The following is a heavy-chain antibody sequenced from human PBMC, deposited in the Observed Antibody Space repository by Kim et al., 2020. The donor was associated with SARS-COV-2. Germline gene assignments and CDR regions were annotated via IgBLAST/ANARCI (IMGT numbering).Heavy chain of an antibody. Sequence: GGSLRLSCAASGFTFSSYGMHWVRQAPGKGLEGVAVIWYDGSNKYYADSVKGRFTNSRDNSKNTLYLQMNSLRAEDTALYYCARDRGSGWYGYFDYWGQGTLVTVSS. J-gene: IGHJ4*02. D-gene: IGHD6-19*01. CDR1: GFTFSSYG. CDR3: ARDRGSGWYGYFDY. V-gene: IGHV3-33*01. CDR2: IWYDGSNK.